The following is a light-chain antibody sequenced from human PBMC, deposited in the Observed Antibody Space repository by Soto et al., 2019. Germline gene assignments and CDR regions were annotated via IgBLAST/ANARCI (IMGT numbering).Light chain of an antibody. CDR2: DAS. CDR3: QQHQSYSRT. CDR1: QSISSW. J-gene: IGKJ1*01. V-gene: IGKV1-5*01. Sequence: DIQMTQSPSTLSASVGDRVTITCRASQSISSWLAWYQQKPGGAPKLLIYDASSVESGVPSRFSGSGSGTEFTLTIISRKPDDFATYYCQQHQSYSRTFGQGTKVDI.